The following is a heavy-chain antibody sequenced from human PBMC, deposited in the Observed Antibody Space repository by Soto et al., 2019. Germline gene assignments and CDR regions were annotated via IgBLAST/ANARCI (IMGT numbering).Heavy chain of an antibody. CDR2: IYYSGST. V-gene: IGHV4-59*01. Sequence: QVQLQESGPGLVKPSETLSLTCTVSGGYISSYYWSWIRQPPGKGLEWIGYIYYSGSTNYNPSLTSRVTISVDTSKNQFSLKLSSVTAADTAVYYCARSAWYFDLWGRGTLVTVSS. CDR3: ARSAWYFDL. CDR1: GGYISSYY. J-gene: IGHJ2*01.